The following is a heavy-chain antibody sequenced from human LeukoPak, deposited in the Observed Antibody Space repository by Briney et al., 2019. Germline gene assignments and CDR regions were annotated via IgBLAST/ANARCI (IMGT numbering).Heavy chain of an antibody. CDR2: IYYSGST. V-gene: IGHV4-31*03. CDR3: ARDRDSRGYFNY. D-gene: IGHD3-22*01. Sequence: SQTLSLTCTVSGGSISSGGYYWSWIRQHPGKGLEWIGYIYYSGSTYYNPSLKSRVTISVDTSKNQFSLKLSSVTAVDTAVYYCARDRDSRGYFNYWGQGTLVTVSS. J-gene: IGHJ4*02. CDR1: GGSISSGGYY.